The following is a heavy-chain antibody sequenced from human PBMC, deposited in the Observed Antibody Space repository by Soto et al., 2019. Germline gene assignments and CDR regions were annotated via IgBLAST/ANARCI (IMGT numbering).Heavy chain of an antibody. D-gene: IGHD5-12*01. Sequence: SETLSLTCTVSGGSISSYYLSWIRQPPGKGLEWIGYIYYSGSTNYNPSLKSRVTISVDTSKNQFSLKLSSVTAADTAVYYCARDLTRGYSGYDNWGQGTLVTVSS. CDR3: ARDLTRGYSGYDN. CDR2: IYYSGST. J-gene: IGHJ4*02. V-gene: IGHV4-59*01. CDR1: GGSISSYY.